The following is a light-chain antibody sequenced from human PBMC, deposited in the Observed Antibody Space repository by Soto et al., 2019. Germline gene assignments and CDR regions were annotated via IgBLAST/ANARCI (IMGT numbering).Light chain of an antibody. Sequence: IVMTQSPATLSVSPGDRATLSCRASQSVSSKLAWYQQKPGQAPRLLIHGASTRATAIPARFSGSGSGTEVTLTISSLQSEDFAVYFCQQYNDWPITFGQGTRLEIK. J-gene: IGKJ5*01. CDR2: GAS. CDR1: QSVSSK. V-gene: IGKV3-15*01. CDR3: QQYNDWPIT.